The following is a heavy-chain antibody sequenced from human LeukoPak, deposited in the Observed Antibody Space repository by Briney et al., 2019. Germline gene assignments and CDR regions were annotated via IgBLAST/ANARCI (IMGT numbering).Heavy chain of an antibody. CDR1: GGSISSGRNY. J-gene: IGHJ5*02. V-gene: IGHV4-61*02. D-gene: IGHD2-15*01. CDR2: IWTSGSA. Sequence: SETLSLTCTVSGGSISSGRNYWSWIRQPAGKGLEWIGRIWTSGSANYNPSLRSRVTISLDTSKNLFSLNLSSVTAADTAVYYCARVDGSCSGGSCPSGNWFDPWGQGTLVTVSS. CDR3: ARVDGSCSGGSCPSGNWFDP.